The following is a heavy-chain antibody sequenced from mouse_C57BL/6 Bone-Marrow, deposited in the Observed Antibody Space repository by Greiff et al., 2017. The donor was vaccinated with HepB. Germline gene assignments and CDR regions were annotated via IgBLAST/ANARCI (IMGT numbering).Heavy chain of an antibody. D-gene: IGHD1-2*01. J-gene: IGHJ3*01. CDR3: ARGPPLSWFAY. Sequence: LQESGAELARPGASVKLSCKASGYTFTSYGISWVKQRTGQGLEWIGEIYPRSGNTYYNEKFKGKATLTADKSSSTAYMELRSLTSEDSAVYFCARGPPLSWFAYWGQGTLVTVSA. CDR1: GYTFTSYG. CDR2: IYPRSGNT. V-gene: IGHV1-81*01.